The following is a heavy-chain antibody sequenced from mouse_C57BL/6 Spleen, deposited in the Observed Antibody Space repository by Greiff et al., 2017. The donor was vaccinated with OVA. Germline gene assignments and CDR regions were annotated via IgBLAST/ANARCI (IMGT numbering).Heavy chain of an antibody. CDR2: IWGDGST. J-gene: IGHJ4*01. CDR1: GFSLTSYG. CDR3: AIIYDGYYEGAMDY. D-gene: IGHD2-3*01. Sequence: VKLMESGPGLVAPSQSLSITCTVSGFSLTSYGVSWVRQPPGKGLEWLGVIWGDGSTNYHSALISRLSISKDNSKSQVFLKLNSLQTDDTATYYCAIIYDGYYEGAMDYWGQGTSVTVSS. V-gene: IGHV2-3*01.